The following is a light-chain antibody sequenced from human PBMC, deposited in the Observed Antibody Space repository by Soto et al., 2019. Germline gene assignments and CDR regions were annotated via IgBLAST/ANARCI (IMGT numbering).Light chain of an antibody. J-gene: IGLJ3*02. CDR1: SSNIETNT. CDR3: AVWDDGVSGMV. V-gene: IGLV1-44*01. CDR2: NNH. Sequence: QSALTQPPSASGSPGQRVTISCSGSSSNIETNTVDWYQHLPGTAPNVLIFNNHHRPSGVPDRLSGSKSGTSASLAISGVQSEEEADYYCAVWDDGVSGMVFGGGTKLTVL.